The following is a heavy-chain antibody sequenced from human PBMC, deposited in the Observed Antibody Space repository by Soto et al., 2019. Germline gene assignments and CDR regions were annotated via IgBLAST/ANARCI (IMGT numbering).Heavy chain of an antibody. V-gene: IGHV1-69*13. CDR2: IIPMFGTA. J-gene: IGHJ6*02. D-gene: IGHD4-4*01. CDR3: ARPVLMNTGVRYYYGMDV. CDR1: GGTFSSYA. Sequence: ASVKVSCKASGGTFSSYAMNWVRQAPGQGLEWMGGIIPMFGTADYAQKFQARATITADESTSTAYMELSSLTSEDTAVYYCARPVLMNTGVRYYYGMDVWGQGTTVTVSS.